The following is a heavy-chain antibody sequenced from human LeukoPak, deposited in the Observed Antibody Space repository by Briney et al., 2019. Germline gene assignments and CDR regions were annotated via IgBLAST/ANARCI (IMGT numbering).Heavy chain of an antibody. Sequence: GGSLRLSCVASGLTISDYWMHWVRQVPGKGLVWVSRINNDGSSTRYAESVKGRFTISRDNSKNTLYLQMNSLRAEDTAVYYCAKESWNYDFWSGSNYFDYWGQGTLVTVSS. CDR3: AKESWNYDFWSGSNYFDY. CDR1: GLTISDYW. CDR2: INNDGSST. J-gene: IGHJ4*02. V-gene: IGHV3-74*01. D-gene: IGHD3-3*01.